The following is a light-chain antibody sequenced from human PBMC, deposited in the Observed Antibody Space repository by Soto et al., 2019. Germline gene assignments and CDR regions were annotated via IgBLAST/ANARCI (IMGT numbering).Light chain of an antibody. Sequence: VLTQTPVTLSLSPVERDLLSCRASQGVRTYLAWYQVTPGQAPRLLIYDASRRASGVPARFSGSGSGTDFTLTISSLEPEDFALYYCQQRNTWPPITFGQGTRLENK. CDR3: QQRNTWPPIT. V-gene: IGKV3-11*01. CDR1: QGVRTY. J-gene: IGKJ5*01. CDR2: DAS.